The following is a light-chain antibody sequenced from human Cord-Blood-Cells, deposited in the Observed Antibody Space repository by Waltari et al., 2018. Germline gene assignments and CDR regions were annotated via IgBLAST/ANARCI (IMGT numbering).Light chain of an antibody. V-gene: IGKV1-5*01. CDR2: DAS. CDR1: QSISSW. J-gene: IGKJ2*01. CDR3: QQYNSYSYT. Sequence: DIQMNQSPSTLSASVGDRVTITCRASQSISSWLAWYQQKPGKAPKLLIYDASSLESGVPSRFSGSGSGTELTLTISSLQPDEFATYYSQQYNSYSYTFGQGTKLEIK.